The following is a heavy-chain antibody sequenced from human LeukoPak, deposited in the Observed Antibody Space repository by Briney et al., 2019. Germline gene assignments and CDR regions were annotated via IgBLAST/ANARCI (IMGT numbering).Heavy chain of an antibody. V-gene: IGHV1-69*05. J-gene: IGHJ5*02. D-gene: IGHD2-2*02. CDR1: GGTFSSYA. CDR3: ARGGSIVVVPAAISYWFDP. Sequence: SVKVSCKASGGTFSSYAISWVRQAPGQGLEWMGGIIPIFGTANYAQKFQGRVTITTDESTSTAYMELSSLRSEGTAVYYCARGGSIVVVPAAISYWFDPWGQGTLVTVSS. CDR2: IIPIFGTA.